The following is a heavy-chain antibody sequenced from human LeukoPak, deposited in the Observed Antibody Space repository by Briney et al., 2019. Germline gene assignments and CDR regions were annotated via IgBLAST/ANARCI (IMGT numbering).Heavy chain of an antibody. Sequence: TGGSLRLSCAASGFTFSNAWMSWVRQAPGKGLEWVGRIKSRTDGGTTDYAAPVKGRFTISRDNSKNTLYLQMNSLRAEDTAVYYCAKGMTTDDVAFDIWGQGTMVTVSS. CDR2: IKSRTDGGTT. J-gene: IGHJ3*02. CDR3: AKGMTTDDVAFDI. CDR1: GFTFSNAW. D-gene: IGHD4-17*01. V-gene: IGHV3-15*01.